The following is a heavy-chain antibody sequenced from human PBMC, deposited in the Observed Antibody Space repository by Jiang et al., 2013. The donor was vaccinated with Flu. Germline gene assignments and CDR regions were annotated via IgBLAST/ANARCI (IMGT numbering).Heavy chain of an antibody. Sequence: GAEVKKPGSSVKVSCKASGGTFSSYTISWVRQAPGQGLEWMGKDHPYPWYSKLRTEVPGQSHDYRGQSTSTAYMELSSLRSEDTAVYYCASRWFGELNAFDYWGQGTLVTVSS. CDR2: HPYPWYS. CDR3: ASRWFGELNAFDY. J-gene: IGHJ4*02. D-gene: IGHD3-10*01. CDR1: GGTFSSYT. V-gene: IGHV1-69*02.